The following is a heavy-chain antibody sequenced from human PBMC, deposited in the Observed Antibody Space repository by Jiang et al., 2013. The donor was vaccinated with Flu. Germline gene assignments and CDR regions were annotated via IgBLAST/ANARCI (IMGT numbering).Heavy chain of an antibody. V-gene: IGHV4-59*01. CDR1: GGFISSYY. CDR3: AKRYSSGWAGAT. CDR2: IYYSGST. J-gene: IGHJ1*01. D-gene: IGHD6-19*01. Sequence: YGSGLVKPSETLSLTCTVSGGFISSYYWSWIRQPPGKGLEWIGYIYYSGSTNYNPSLKSRVTISVDTSKNQFSLKLSSVTAADTAVYYCAKRYSSGWAGATWG.